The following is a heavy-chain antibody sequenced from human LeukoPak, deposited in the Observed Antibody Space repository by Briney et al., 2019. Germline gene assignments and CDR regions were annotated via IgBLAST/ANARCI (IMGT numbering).Heavy chain of an antibody. J-gene: IGHJ4*02. CDR3: AKDRGVGFGELVY. CDR1: GFTFDDYA. D-gene: IGHD3-10*01. Sequence: GRSLRLSCAASGFTFDDYAMHWVRQAPGKGLEWVSGISRDSGSLGDADAVKGRFTISRDYAKNSLYLQINSLRAEDTALYYCAKDRGVGFGELVYWGQGILVTVSS. CDR2: ISRDSGSL. V-gene: IGHV3-9*01.